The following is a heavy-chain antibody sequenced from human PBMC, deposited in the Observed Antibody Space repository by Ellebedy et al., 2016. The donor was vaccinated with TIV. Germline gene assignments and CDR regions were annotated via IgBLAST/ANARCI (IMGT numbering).Heavy chain of an antibody. Sequence: ASVKVSXXASGYTFTNYGISWVRQAPEQGLEWMGWISANTGNTDYAQKFQGRIMMTTDTSRKTGYMELASLRSDDTAVYYCARVRFGELFWVPHEIDYWGQGTLVTVSS. V-gene: IGHV1-18*01. J-gene: IGHJ4*02. CDR1: GYTFTNYG. D-gene: IGHD3-10*01. CDR2: ISANTGNT. CDR3: ARVRFGELFWVPHEIDY.